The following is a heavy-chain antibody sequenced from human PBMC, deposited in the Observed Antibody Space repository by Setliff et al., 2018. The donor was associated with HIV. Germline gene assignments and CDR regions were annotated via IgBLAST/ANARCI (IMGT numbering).Heavy chain of an antibody. CDR1: GFIFRSYT. D-gene: IGHD3-3*01. CDR3: ARVFQSYFFDF. Sequence: GGSLRLSCTTSGFIFRSYTMNWVRQAPGKGLEWVANIWYDGSEKYYADSVKGRFTISRDKSKNTLYLQMNSLRTEDTAVYYCARVFQSYFFDFWGQGTLVTVSS. V-gene: IGHV3-33*08. CDR2: IWYDGSEK. J-gene: IGHJ4*02.